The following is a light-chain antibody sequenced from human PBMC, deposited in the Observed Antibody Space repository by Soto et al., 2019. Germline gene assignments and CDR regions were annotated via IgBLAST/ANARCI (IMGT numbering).Light chain of an antibody. V-gene: IGKV3-20*01. CDR1: QSVSSSY. Sequence: EIVLTQSPGTLSLSPGERATLSCRASQSVSSSYLAWYQQKPGQAPRLLIYGASSRATGIPDRFSGSGSGTDFTLTISRLEPEAFAVYYCQQYGSSPSWTFDQGTKVEIK. CDR2: GAS. J-gene: IGKJ1*01. CDR3: QQYGSSPSWT.